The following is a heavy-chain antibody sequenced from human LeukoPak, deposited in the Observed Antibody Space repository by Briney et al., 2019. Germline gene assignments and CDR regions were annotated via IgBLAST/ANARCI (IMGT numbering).Heavy chain of an antibody. Sequence: GGSLRLSCAASGFTLSGNAMSWVRQAPGRGLEWVSGVGGDDRTHYADSVRGRFTISRDNPMNTVSLDMNRLRVEDTAVYYCAKDLSWWAAADHWGQGALVTVAS. CDR1: GFTLSGNA. CDR3: AKDLSWWAAADH. D-gene: IGHD2-15*01. CDR2: VGGDDRT. V-gene: IGHV3-23*01. J-gene: IGHJ1*01.